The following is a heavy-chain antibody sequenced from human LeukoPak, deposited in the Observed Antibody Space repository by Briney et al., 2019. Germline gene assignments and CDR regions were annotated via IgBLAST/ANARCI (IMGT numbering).Heavy chain of an antibody. CDR2: INLNSGGT. CDR3: ARVLYGSGTYY. Sequence: ASVKVSCKASGYTFTGYYMHWVRQAPGQGLEWMGWINLNSGGTNYAQKFQGRVTMTRDTSITTAYMELSRLRSDDTAVYYCARVLYGSGTYYWGQGTLVTVSS. D-gene: IGHD3-10*01. V-gene: IGHV1-2*02. CDR1: GYTFTGYY. J-gene: IGHJ4*02.